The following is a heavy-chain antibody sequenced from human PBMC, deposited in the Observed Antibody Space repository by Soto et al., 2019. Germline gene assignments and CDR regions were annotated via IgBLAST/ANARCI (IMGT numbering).Heavy chain of an antibody. CDR1: GGSFSGYY. V-gene: IGHV4-34*01. J-gene: IGHJ5*02. Sequence: SETLSLTCAVYGGSFSGYYWSWIRQPPGKGLEWIGEINHSGSTNYNPSLKSRVTISVDTSKNQFSLKLSSVTAADTAVYYCARAGLLSSGWYRGYNWFDPWGQGTLVTVSS. D-gene: IGHD6-19*01. CDR3: ARAGLLSSGWYRGYNWFDP. CDR2: INHSGST.